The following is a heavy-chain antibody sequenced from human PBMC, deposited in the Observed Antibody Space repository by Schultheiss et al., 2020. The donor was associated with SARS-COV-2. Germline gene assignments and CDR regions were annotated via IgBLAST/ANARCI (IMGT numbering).Heavy chain of an antibody. V-gene: IGHV4-61*05. J-gene: IGHJ4*02. CDR2: IYYSGST. Sequence: SETLSLTCTVSGGSISSSSYYWGWIRQPPGKGLEWIGYIYYSGSTNYNPSLKSRVTISVDTSKNQFSLKLSSVTAADTAVYYCAGGFDYYDSSGWGQGTLVTVSS. CDR3: AGGFDYYDSSG. CDR1: GGSISSSSYY. D-gene: IGHD3-22*01.